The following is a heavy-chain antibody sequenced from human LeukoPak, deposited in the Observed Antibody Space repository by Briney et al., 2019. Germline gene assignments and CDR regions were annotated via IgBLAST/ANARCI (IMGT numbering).Heavy chain of an antibody. CDR1: GFTFSNYD. V-gene: IGHV3-33*01. D-gene: IGHD3-16*02. CDR2: ISFDGSNK. Sequence: PGGSLRLSCAASGFTFSNYDMHWVRQAPGKGLEWVAVISFDGSNKYCADSVKGRFTISRDDSKNTLYLQMNSLRAEDTAVYYCARDIESGYFDYWGQGTLVTVSS. CDR3: ARDIESGYFDY. J-gene: IGHJ4*02.